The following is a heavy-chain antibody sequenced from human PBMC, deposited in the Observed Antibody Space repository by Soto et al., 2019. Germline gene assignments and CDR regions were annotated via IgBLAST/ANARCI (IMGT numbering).Heavy chain of an antibody. CDR1: GFTFSSYA. Sequence: GWSLRLGCAASGFTFSSYAMSWVRQAPGKGLEWVSAISGSGGSTYYADSVKGRFTISRDNSKNTPYLQMNSLRAEDTAVYYCAKKGTITYYDSSGYHEPQDYWGQGTLVTVSS. V-gene: IGHV3-23*01. D-gene: IGHD3-22*01. J-gene: IGHJ4*02. CDR2: ISGSGGST. CDR3: AKKGTITYYDSSGYHEPQDY.